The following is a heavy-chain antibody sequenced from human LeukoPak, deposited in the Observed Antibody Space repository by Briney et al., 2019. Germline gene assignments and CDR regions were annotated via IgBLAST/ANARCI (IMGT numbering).Heavy chain of an antibody. CDR1: GFTVSSNS. CDR2: IYSDNT. Sequence: GGSLRLSCTVSGFTVSSNSMSWVRQAPGKGLEWVSFIYSDNTHYSDSVKGRFTISRDNSKNTLYLQMNSLRAEDTAVYYCARRAGDYSHPYDYWGQGILVTVSS. CDR3: ARRAGDYSHPYDY. V-gene: IGHV3-53*01. D-gene: IGHD3-22*01. J-gene: IGHJ4*02.